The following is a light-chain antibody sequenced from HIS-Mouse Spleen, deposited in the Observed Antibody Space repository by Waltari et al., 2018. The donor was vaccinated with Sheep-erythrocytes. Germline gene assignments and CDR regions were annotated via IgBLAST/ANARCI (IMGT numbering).Light chain of an antibody. CDR1: SSDVGSDNV. CDR3: CSYAGSSTPWV. CDR2: EGS. Sequence: QSALTQSATVSGSPGQSITIAGTGTSSDVGSDNVISGYQQPPGKAPKLMIYEGSKRPSGVSNRFSGSKSGNTASLPISALQAEDEADYYCCSYAGSSTPWVFGVGTKLTVL. J-gene: IGLJ3*02. V-gene: IGLV2-23*01.